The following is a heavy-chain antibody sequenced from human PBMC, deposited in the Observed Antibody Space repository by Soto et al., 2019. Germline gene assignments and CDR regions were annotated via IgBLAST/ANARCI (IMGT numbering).Heavy chain of an antibody. Sequence: SLKISCKESGYSFTSYWIGWVRQMPGKGLEWMGIIYPGDSDTRYSPSFQSQVTISADKSISTAYLQWSSLKASDTAMYYCARYSNYGQRYYYYYYMDVWGKGTTVTVSS. CDR2: IYPGDSDT. J-gene: IGHJ6*03. V-gene: IGHV5-51*01. CDR3: ARYSNYGQRYYYYYYMDV. CDR1: GYSFTSYW. D-gene: IGHD4-4*01.